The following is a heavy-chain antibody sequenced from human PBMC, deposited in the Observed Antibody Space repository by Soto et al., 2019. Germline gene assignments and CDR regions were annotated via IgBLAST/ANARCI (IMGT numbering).Heavy chain of an antibody. V-gene: IGHV4-59*08. CDR2: IYYSGST. CDR1: GGSISSYY. Sequence: SETLSLTCTVSGGSISSYYWSWIRQPPGKGLEWIGYIYYSGSTNYNPSLKSRVTISVDTSKNQFSLKLSSVTAADTAVYYCARHLRGYSYGYLYYFDYWGQGTLVTVSS. J-gene: IGHJ4*02. D-gene: IGHD5-18*01. CDR3: ARHLRGYSYGYLYYFDY.